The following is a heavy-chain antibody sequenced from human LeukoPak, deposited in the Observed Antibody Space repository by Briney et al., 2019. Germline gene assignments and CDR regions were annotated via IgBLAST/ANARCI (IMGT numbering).Heavy chain of an antibody. Sequence: SVKVSCKASGGTFNNYGISWVRQAPGQGLEWMGRIIPMLGIANYAQKFQGRVTITVDKSTSTAYMELSSLRSEDTAVYYCARGNVDIDMPIDYWGQGTLVTVSS. CDR1: GGTFNNYG. D-gene: IGHD5-12*01. V-gene: IGHV1-69*04. CDR3: ARGNVDIDMPIDY. CDR2: IIPMLGIA. J-gene: IGHJ4*02.